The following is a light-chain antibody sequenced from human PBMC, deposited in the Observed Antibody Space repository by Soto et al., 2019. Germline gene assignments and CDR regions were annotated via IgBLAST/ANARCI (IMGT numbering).Light chain of an antibody. CDR1: QDIYKY. Sequence: DIQKNQSPSFLSAAVGDRVTCTCQASQDIYKYLNWYQQKQGKAPKLLIYDASNLERGVPSRFSGSGSGTDISLTVDSLQTYYTATYYCQPYAHPQYTCGQGPKLEIK. CDR2: DAS. CDR3: QPYAHPQYT. J-gene: IGKJ2*01. V-gene: IGKV1-33*01.